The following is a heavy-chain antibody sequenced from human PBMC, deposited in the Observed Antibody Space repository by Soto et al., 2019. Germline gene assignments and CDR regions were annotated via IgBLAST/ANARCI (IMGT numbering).Heavy chain of an antibody. CDR2: IYYSGST. CDR1: GGSISSYY. V-gene: IGHV4-59*01. J-gene: IGHJ6*02. D-gene: IGHD5-18*01. CDR3: ARYRGGYSYGYPTGYYYYGMDV. Sequence: ASETLSLTCTVSGGSISSYYWSWIRQPPGKGLEWIGYIYYSGSTNYNPSLKSRVTISVDTPKNQFSLKLSSVTAADTAVYYCARYRGGYSYGYPTGYYYYGMDVWRQGTTVTVSS.